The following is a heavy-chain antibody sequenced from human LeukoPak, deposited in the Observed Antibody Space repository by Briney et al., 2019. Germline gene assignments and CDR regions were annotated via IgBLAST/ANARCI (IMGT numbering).Heavy chain of an antibody. CDR3: AREGWNDDLDY. J-gene: IGHJ4*02. V-gene: IGHV3-48*03. CDR1: GFTFSSYE. Sequence: QPGGSLRLSCAASGFTFSSYEMNWVRQAPGKGLEWVSYILSSGKTIYYADSVKGRSTISRDNAKNSLYLQMNSLRAEDTAVYYCAREGWNDDLDYWGQGTLVTVSS. D-gene: IGHD1-1*01. CDR2: ILSSGKTI.